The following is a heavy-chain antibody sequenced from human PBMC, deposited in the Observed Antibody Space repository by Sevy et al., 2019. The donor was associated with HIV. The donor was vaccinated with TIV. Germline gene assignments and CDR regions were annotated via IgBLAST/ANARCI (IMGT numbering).Heavy chain of an antibody. D-gene: IGHD4-17*01. Sequence: GGSLRLSCAASGFTFSSYSMNWVRRAPGKGLEWVSYISSSSRTMDYANSVKGRFTISRDNAKNTLYLQMNSLRDEDTAIYYCAREHDYASKPRVRYYYGMDVWGQGTTVTVSS. CDR2: ISSSSRTM. CDR1: GFTFSSYS. CDR3: AREHDYASKPRVRYYYGMDV. J-gene: IGHJ6*02. V-gene: IGHV3-48*02.